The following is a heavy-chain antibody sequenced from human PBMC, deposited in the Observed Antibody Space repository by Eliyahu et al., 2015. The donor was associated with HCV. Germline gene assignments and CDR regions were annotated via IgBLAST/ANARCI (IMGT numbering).Heavy chain of an antibody. CDR2: IIPIFGTA. J-gene: IGHJ6*02. CDR1: GGTFSSYA. V-gene: IGHV1-69*01. CDR3: ARGHQMTNWGSEDYYYGMDV. D-gene: IGHD7-27*01. Sequence: EVKKPGSSVKVSCKASGGTFSSYAISWVRQAPGQGLEWMGGIIPIFGTANYAQKFQGRVTITADESTSTAYMELSSLRSEDTAVYYCARGHQMTNWGSEDYYYGMDVWAKGPRSPSP.